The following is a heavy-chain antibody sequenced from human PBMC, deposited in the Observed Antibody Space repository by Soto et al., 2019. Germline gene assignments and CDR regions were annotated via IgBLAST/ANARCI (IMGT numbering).Heavy chain of an antibody. CDR3: VRDWGGFDY. CDR1: GFTLCSYA. D-gene: IGHD3-16*01. Sequence: PGGSLRPSCATPGFTLCSYAMSWVRQAPGKGLEWVSAISGSGGSTYYADSVKGRVPISRDNCKNRLYLQMSRLRLEDRAVYYCVRDWGGFDYWGQGTPVTVSS. V-gene: IGHV3-23*01. CDR2: ISGSGGST. J-gene: IGHJ4*02.